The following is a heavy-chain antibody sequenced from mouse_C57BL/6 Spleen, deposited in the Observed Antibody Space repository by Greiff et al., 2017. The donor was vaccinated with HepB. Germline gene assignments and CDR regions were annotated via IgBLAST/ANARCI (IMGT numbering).Heavy chain of an antibody. Sequence: EVKLQQSGPELVKPGASVKISCKASGYSFTGYYMNWVKQSPEKSLEWIGEINPSTGGTTYNQKFKAKATLTVDKSSSTAYMQLKSLTSEDSAVYYCASYYGSSPWFAYWGQGTLVTVSA. CDR2: INPSTGGT. CDR1: GYSFTGYY. D-gene: IGHD1-1*01. V-gene: IGHV1-42*01. J-gene: IGHJ3*01. CDR3: ASYYGSSPWFAY.